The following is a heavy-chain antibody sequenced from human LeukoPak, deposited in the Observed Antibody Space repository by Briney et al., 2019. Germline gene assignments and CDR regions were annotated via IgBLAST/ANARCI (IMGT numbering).Heavy chain of an antibody. CDR3: ARGISEYSSSEGDDY. Sequence: SGGSLRLSCAASGFTFSSYSMNWVRQAPGKGVEGVSSISSSSSYIYYADSVKGRFTISRDNAKNSLYLQMNSLRAEDTAVYYCARGISEYSSSEGDDYWGQGTLVTVSS. CDR2: ISSSSSYI. V-gene: IGHV3-21*01. CDR1: GFTFSSYS. J-gene: IGHJ4*02. D-gene: IGHD6-6*01.